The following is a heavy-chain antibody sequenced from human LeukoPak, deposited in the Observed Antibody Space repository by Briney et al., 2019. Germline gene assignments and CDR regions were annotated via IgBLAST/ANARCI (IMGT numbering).Heavy chain of an antibody. V-gene: IGHV3-43*02. J-gene: IGHJ6*02. Sequence: AGGSLRLSCAASGFMFSNYWMNWVRQAPGKGLEWVSLISGDGGSTYYADSVKGRFTISRDNSKNSLYLQMNSLRTEDTALYYCARLRLGELSPNGWYYYYGMDVWGQGTTVTVSS. CDR1: GFMFSNYW. CDR3: ARLRLGELSPNGWYYYYGMDV. CDR2: ISGDGGST. D-gene: IGHD3-16*02.